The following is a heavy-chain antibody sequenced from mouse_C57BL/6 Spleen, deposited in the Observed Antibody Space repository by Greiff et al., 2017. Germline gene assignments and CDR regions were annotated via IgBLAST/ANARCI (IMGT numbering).Heavy chain of an antibody. V-gene: IGHV1-18*01. CDR1: GYTFTDYN. D-gene: IGHD3-2*02. CDR3: ARFGSQLRLHYAMDY. J-gene: IGHJ4*01. Sequence: EVQLQQSGPELVKPGASVKIPCKASGYTFTDYNMDWVKQSHGKSLEWIGDINPNNGGTIYNQKFKGKATLTVDKSSSTAYMELRSLTSEDTAVYYCARFGSQLRLHYAMDYWGQGTSVTVSS. CDR2: INPNNGGT.